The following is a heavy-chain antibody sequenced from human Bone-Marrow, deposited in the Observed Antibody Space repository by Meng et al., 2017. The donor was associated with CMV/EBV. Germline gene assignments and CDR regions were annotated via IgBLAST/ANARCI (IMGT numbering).Heavy chain of an antibody. V-gene: IGHV1-8*03. J-gene: IGHJ6*02. Sequence: ASLKVICKASGYTFTSYDINRVRQATGQGLEWMGWMNPNSGNTGYAQKFQGRVTITRNTSISTAYMELSSLRSEDTAVYYCARGYSYGFYHYYYGMDVWGQGTTVTVSS. CDR3: ARGYSYGFYHYYYGMDV. D-gene: IGHD5-18*01. CDR2: MNPNSGNT. CDR1: GYTFTSYD.